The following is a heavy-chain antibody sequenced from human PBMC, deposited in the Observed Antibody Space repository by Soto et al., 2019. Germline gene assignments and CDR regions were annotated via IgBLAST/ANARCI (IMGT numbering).Heavy chain of an antibody. CDR1: AFNFSRYS. CDR2: LSYDGRDR. J-gene: IGHJ4*02. V-gene: IGHV3-30*03. D-gene: IGHD6-13*01. Sequence: GGALRLSCSTSAFNFSRYSMHQFRQAPGKGLEWVAVLSYDGRDRYYGDSVKGRFTISRDNSKNTLYLQMNSLRAEDTAVYYCASQWAAAGTINYWGQGTLVTVSS. CDR3: ASQWAAAGTINY.